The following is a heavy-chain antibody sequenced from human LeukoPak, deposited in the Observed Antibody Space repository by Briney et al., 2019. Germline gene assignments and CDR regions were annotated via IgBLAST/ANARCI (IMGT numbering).Heavy chain of an antibody. CDR2: IYYSGST. V-gene: IGHV4-59*11. Sequence: SETLSLTCTVSGGSISSHYWSWIRQPPGKGLEWIGYIYYSGSTYYNPSLKSRVTISVDTSKNQFSLKLSSVTAADTAVYYCARGKSYNWFDPWGQGTLVTVSS. CDR1: GGSISSHY. CDR3: ARGKSYNWFDP. D-gene: IGHD1-26*01. J-gene: IGHJ5*02.